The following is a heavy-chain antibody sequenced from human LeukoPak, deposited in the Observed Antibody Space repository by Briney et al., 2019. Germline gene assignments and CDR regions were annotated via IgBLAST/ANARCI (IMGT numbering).Heavy chain of an antibody. CDR2: INPSGGST. CDR1: GYTFTSYY. Sequence: ASVKVSCKASGYTFTSYYIHWVRQAPGQGLEWMGLINPSGGSTNYAQKFQGRVTMTRDTSTSTVYMELSSLRSEDTAVYYCARTRITMIVVAPFDYWGQGTLVTVSS. J-gene: IGHJ4*02. V-gene: IGHV1-46*01. D-gene: IGHD3-22*01. CDR3: ARTRITMIVVAPFDY.